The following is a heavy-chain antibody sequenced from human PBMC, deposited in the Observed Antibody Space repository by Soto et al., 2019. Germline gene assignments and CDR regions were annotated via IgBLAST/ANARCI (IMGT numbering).Heavy chain of an antibody. CDR1: GGSFRGYY. CDR2: INHSGST. CDR3: ARVPIAAAEGWFDP. V-gene: IGHV4-34*01. J-gene: IGHJ5*02. Sequence: SETLSLTCAVYGGSFRGYYWSWIRQPPGKGLEWIGEINHSGSTNYNPSLKSRVTISVDTSKNQFSLKLSSVTAADTAVYYCARVPIAAAEGWFDPWGQGTLVTVSS. D-gene: IGHD6-13*01.